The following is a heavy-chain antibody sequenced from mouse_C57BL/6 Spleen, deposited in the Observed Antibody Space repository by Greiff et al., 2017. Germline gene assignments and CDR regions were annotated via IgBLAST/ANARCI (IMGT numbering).Heavy chain of an antibody. CDR1: GYTFTSYW. Sequence: QVHVKQPGTELVKPGASVKLSCKASGYTFTSYWMHWVKQRPGQGLEWIGNINPSNGGTNYNEKFKSKATLTVDKSSSTAYMQLSSLTSEDSAVYYCARDYDGNWAMDYWGQGTSVTVSS. D-gene: IGHD2-4*01. CDR3: ARDYDGNWAMDY. V-gene: IGHV1-53*01. J-gene: IGHJ4*01. CDR2: INPSNGGT.